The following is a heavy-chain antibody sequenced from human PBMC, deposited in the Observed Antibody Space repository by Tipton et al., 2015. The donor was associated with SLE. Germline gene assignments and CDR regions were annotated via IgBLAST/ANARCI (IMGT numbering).Heavy chain of an antibody. J-gene: IGHJ3*01. CDR2: VYYGGST. CDR1: GDSISNLY. CDR3: ARALPFNYDFWSGYSTDPFDV. Sequence: GLVKPSETLSLTCTVSGDSISNLYWSWIRQPPGKPLEWIGYVYYGGSTKYNPSLKSRVTISVDTSKNQFSLKLTSVTAADTAVYYCARALPFNYDFWSGYSTDPFDVWGQGTMVTVSA. V-gene: IGHV4-59*11. D-gene: IGHD3-3*01.